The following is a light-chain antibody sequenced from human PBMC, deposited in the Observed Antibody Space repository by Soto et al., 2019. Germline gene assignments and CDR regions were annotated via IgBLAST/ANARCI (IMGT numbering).Light chain of an antibody. CDR1: QTISSW. J-gene: IGKJ5*01. V-gene: IGKV1-5*03. Sequence: DIQMTQSPSTLSGSVGDRVTITCRASQTISSWLAWYQQKPGKAPKLLIYKASTLKSGVPSRFSGSGSGTDFTLTISGLQPEDVAIYYCQKYNSLPFTFGPGTRLEIK. CDR2: KAS. CDR3: QKYNSLPFT.